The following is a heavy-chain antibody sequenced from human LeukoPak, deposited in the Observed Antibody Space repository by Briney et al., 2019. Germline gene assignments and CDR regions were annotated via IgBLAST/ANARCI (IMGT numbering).Heavy chain of an antibody. V-gene: IGHV1-46*01. CDR3: ARERSPIYYGSGSYHLDY. Sequence: ASVKVSCKASGYTFTSYYMHWVRQAPGQGLEWMGIINPSGGSTSYAQKFQGRVTMTRDTSTSTVYMELSSLRSEDTAVYYCARERSPIYYGSGSYHLDYWGQGTLVTVSS. J-gene: IGHJ4*02. CDR2: INPSGGST. CDR1: GYTFTSYY. D-gene: IGHD3-10*01.